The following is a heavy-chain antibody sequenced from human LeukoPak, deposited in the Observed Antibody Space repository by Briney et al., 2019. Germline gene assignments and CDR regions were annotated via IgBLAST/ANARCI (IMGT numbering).Heavy chain of an antibody. CDR1: GYTFTSYG. Sequence: ASVKVSCKASGYTFTSYGISWVRPAPGQGLEWMGWICAYNGNTNYAQKLQGRVTMTTDTSTSTAYMELRSLRSDDTAVYYCARDSGYDKPYYYYGMDVWGQGTTVTVSS. CDR2: ICAYNGNT. J-gene: IGHJ6*02. D-gene: IGHD5-12*01. CDR3: ARDSGYDKPYYYYGMDV. V-gene: IGHV1-18*01.